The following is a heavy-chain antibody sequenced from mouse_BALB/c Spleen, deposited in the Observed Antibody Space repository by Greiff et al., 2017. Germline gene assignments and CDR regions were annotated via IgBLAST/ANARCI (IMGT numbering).Heavy chain of an antibody. J-gene: IGHJ2*01. CDR2: IYPSDSYT. V-gene: IGHV1-69*02. Sequence: QVQLQQPGAELVRPGASVKLSCKASGYTFTSYWINWVKQRPGQGLEWIGNIYPSDSYTNYNQKFKDKATLTVDKSSSTAYMQLSSPTSEDSAVYYCTRGGRYYFDYWGQGTTLTVSS. CDR1: GYTFTSYW. D-gene: IGHD1-1*01. CDR3: TRGGRYYFDY.